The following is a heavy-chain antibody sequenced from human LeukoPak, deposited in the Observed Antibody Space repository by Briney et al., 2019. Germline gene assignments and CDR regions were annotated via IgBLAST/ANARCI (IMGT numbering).Heavy chain of an antibody. J-gene: IGHJ5*02. CDR3: ARGSSLGFDP. CDR2: IGTAGDT. Sequence: GGSLRLSCAASGXPFRSYDVHWVRQATGKGLEWVSGIGTAGDTYYPGSVKGRFTISRENAKNSLYLQMNSLRAGDTAVYYCARGSSLGFDPWGQGILVTVSS. V-gene: IGHV3-13*04. CDR1: GXPFRSYD.